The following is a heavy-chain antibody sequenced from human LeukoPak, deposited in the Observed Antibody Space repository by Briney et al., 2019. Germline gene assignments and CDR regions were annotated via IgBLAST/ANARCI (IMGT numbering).Heavy chain of an antibody. D-gene: IGHD3-10*01. Sequence: SVKVSCKASGGTFSSYAISWVRQAPGQGLEWMGGIIPVFGTANYAQKFQGRVTITTDESTSTAYMELSSLRSEDTAVYYCARTMVRGVIVGFDYWGQGTLVTVSS. CDR3: ARTMVRGVIVGFDY. V-gene: IGHV1-69*05. J-gene: IGHJ4*02. CDR1: GGTFSSYA. CDR2: IIPVFGTA.